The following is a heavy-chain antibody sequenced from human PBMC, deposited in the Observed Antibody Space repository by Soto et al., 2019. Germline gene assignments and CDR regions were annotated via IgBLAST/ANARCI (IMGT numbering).Heavy chain of an antibody. CDR3: ARPASVVTTPYYFGMDV. V-gene: IGHV3-48*02. CDR2: ISSSSNTI. Sequence: ESGGGLVQPGVSLRLSCAASGFTFSSYSMNWVRQAPGKGLEWVSYISSSSNTIYYADSVKGRFTISRDNAKNSLYLQMNSLRDEDTAVYYCARPASVVTTPYYFGMDVWGQGTTVTVSS. D-gene: IGHD2-21*02. CDR1: GFTFSSYS. J-gene: IGHJ6*02.